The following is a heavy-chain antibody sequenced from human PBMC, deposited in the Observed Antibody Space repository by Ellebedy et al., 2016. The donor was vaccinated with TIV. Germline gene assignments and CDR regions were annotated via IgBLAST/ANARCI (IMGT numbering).Heavy chain of an antibody. CDR3: AKDHDTSLTL. Sequence: GGSLRLXXVGSGFNFADFAMHWVRQAPGKGLEWVSGIDWNSGTKDYADSVKGRFSISRDNAKKSLSLEMKSLRPDDTAFYYCAKDHDTSLTLWGQGTLVTVSS. V-gene: IGHV3-9*01. J-gene: IGHJ4*02. CDR2: IDWNSGTK. CDR1: GFNFADFA.